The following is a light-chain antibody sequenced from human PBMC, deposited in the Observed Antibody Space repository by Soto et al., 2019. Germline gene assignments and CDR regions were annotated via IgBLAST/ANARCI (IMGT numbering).Light chain of an antibody. J-gene: IGKJ5*01. CDR3: QQYNDWPPRIT. CDR2: GPS. Sequence: EIVMTQSPATLSVSPGERATLSCRASQSVSSNLAWYQQKRGQAPRLLIYGPSTRATGIPARFSGSGSGTEFTLTISSLQSEDFAVYYCQQYNDWPPRITFGQGTRLEIK. V-gene: IGKV3-15*01. CDR1: QSVSSN.